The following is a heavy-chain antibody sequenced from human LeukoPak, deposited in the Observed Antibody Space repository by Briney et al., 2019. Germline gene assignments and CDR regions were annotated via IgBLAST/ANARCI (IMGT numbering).Heavy chain of an antibody. CDR3: ARDYDFWSGGGGNWFDP. Sequence: HSETLSLTCTVSGGSISSSSYYWGWIRQPPGKGLEWIGSIYYSGSTYYNPSLKIRVTISVDTSKNQFSLKLSSVTAADTAVYYCARDYDFWSGGGGNWFDPWGQGTLVTVSS. V-gene: IGHV4-39*07. J-gene: IGHJ5*02. D-gene: IGHD3-3*01. CDR1: GGSISSSSYY. CDR2: IYYSGST.